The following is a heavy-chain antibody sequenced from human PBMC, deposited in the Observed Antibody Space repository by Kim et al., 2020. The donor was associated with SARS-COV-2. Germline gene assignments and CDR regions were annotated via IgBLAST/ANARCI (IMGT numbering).Heavy chain of an antibody. CDR2: ISAYNGNT. J-gene: IGHJ4*02. CDR1: GYTFTSYG. Sequence: ASVTVSCKASGYTFTSYGISWVRQAPGQGLEWMGWISAYNGNTNYAQKLQGRVTMTTDTSTSTAYMELRSLRSDDTAVYYCARGLDYYGSGSYYVFDYWGQGTLVTVSS. V-gene: IGHV1-18*01. CDR3: ARGLDYYGSGSYYVFDY. D-gene: IGHD3-10*01.